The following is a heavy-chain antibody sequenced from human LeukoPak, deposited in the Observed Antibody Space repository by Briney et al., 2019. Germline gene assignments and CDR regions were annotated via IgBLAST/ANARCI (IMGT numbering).Heavy chain of an antibody. Sequence: ASVKVSCKASGGTFCSYAISWVRQAPGQGLEWMGGIIPIFGAANYAQKFQGRVTITADESRSTAYMELSSLRSEDAAVYYCARDLGITMVRGVQPPVGSYYYYFMDVGGQGTTVTVSS. D-gene: IGHD3-10*01. CDR3: ARDLGITMVRGVQPPVGSYYYYFMDV. V-gene: IGHV1-69*01. CDR1: GGTFCSYA. J-gene: IGHJ6*02. CDR2: IIPIFGAA.